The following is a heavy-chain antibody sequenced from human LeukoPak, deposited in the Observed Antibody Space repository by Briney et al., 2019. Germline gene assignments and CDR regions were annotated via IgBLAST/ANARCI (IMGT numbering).Heavy chain of an antibody. V-gene: IGHV3-7*01. CDR2: IEPAGSET. J-gene: IGHJ4*02. CDR1: GFSFSTYW. CDR3: GRFGDEAAVDY. D-gene: IGHD3-10*01. Sequence: GGPLRLSCAASGFSFSTYWMTWVRQAAGKGLERVANIEPAGSETYYVDPVKGRFTISRDNAKNLLYLQMNSLRAEDTAVYYCGRFGDEAAVDYWGQGTLVTVSS.